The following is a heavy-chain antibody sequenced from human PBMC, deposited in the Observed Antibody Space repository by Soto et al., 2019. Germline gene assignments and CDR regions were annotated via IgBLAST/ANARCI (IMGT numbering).Heavy chain of an antibody. CDR3: ARQIYDSDTGPNFQYYFDS. Sequence: GESLKISCKGSGYSFAGCWITWVRQKPGKGLEWMGRIDPSDSQTYYSPSFRGHVTISVTKSITTVFLQWSSLRASDTAMYYCARQIYDSDTGPNFQYYFDSWGQGTPVNVSS. CDR1: GYSFAGCW. D-gene: IGHD3-22*01. V-gene: IGHV5-10-1*01. J-gene: IGHJ4*02. CDR2: IDPSDSQT.